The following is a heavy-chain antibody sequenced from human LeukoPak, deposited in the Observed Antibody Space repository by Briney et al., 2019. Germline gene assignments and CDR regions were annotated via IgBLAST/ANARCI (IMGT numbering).Heavy chain of an antibody. CDR2: IDRSGNT. CDR1: GYSISSGYY. V-gene: IGHV4-38-2*01. Sequence: KPSETLSLTCAVSGYSISSGYYWGWIRQSPGKGLEWIGRIDRSGNTYYNPPLKSRVAISVDTSSNRLSLRLTSVTAADTAVYYCARMDDYFGSGNYYNVINYYYMDVWGKGTTVTVS. CDR3: ARMDDYFGSGNYYNVINYYYMDV. J-gene: IGHJ6*03. D-gene: IGHD3-10*01.